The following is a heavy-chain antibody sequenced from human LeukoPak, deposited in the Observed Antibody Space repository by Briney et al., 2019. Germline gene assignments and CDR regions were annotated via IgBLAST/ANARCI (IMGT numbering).Heavy chain of an antibody. CDR3: AVWYYGSGSYYTPPDY. V-gene: IGHV1-69*05. D-gene: IGHD3-10*01. CDR1: GGTFSSYA. CDR2: IIPIFGTA. J-gene: IGHJ4*02. Sequence: SVKVSCKASGGTFSSYAISWVRQAPGQGLEWMGRIIPIFGTANYAQKFQCRVTITTDESTSTAYMELSSLRSEDTAVYYCAVWYYGSGSYYTPPDYWGQGTLVTVSS.